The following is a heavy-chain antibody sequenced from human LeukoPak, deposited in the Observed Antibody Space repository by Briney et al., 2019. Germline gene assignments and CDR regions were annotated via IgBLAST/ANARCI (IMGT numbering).Heavy chain of an antibody. D-gene: IGHD3-10*01. Sequence: PGGSLRLSCAASGFTFSSYAMSWVRQAPGRGLEWVSAISGSGGDTYYADSVKGRFTISRDNSKNTLYLQMNSLRAEDTAVYYCAKGTLWPTPYFDYWGQGTLVTVSS. J-gene: IGHJ4*02. CDR2: ISGSGGDT. CDR1: GFTFSSYA. CDR3: AKGTLWPTPYFDY. V-gene: IGHV3-23*01.